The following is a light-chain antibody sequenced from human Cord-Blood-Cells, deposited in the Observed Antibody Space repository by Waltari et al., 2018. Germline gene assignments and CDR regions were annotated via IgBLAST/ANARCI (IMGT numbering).Light chain of an antibody. Sequence: DIQMTQSPSSLSASVGDRVTITCRASQSISSYLNWYQQKPGKAPKLLIYAASSVQSGVTSRFSGSGSGTDFTLTISSLQPEDFATYYCQQSYSTPTFGQGTKLEIK. J-gene: IGKJ2*01. CDR3: QQSYSTPT. CDR1: QSISSY. V-gene: IGKV1-39*01. CDR2: AAS.